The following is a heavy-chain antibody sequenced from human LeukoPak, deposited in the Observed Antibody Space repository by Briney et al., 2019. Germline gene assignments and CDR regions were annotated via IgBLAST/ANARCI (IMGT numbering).Heavy chain of an antibody. CDR1: GYTFTSYG. J-gene: IGHJ4*02. D-gene: IGHD3-9*01. CDR2: ISAYNGNT. Sequence: ASVKVSCKASGYTFTSYGISWVRQAPGQGLEWMGWISAYNGNTNYAQKLQGRVTMTTDTSTSTAYMELRSLRSDDTAVYYCARGVYYRRRYFDWLSYWGQGTLVTVSS. V-gene: IGHV1-18*01. CDR3: ARGVYYRRRYFDWLSY.